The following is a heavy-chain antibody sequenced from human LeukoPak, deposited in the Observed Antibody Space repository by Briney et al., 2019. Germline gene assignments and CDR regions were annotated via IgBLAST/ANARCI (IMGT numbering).Heavy chain of an antibody. CDR1: GGSFSGYY. CDR2: INHSGST. D-gene: IGHD4-17*01. J-gene: IGHJ4*02. V-gene: IGHV4-34*01. CDR3: ARARTYGATEDY. Sequence: SETLSLTCAVYGGSFSGYYWSWICQPPGKGLEWIGEINHSGSTNYNPSLKSRVTISVDTSKNQFSLKLSSVTAADTAVYYCARARTYGATEDYWGQGTLVTVSS.